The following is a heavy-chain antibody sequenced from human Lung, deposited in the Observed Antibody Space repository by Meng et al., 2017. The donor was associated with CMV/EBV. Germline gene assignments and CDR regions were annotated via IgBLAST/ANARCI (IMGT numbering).Heavy chain of an antibody. V-gene: IGHV3-21*04. D-gene: IGHD2-2*01. J-gene: IGHJ2*01. Sequence: GESLKISCAASGFTLNTHTMNWVRQAPGKGLQWVSSIASSSRHMFYADSVKGRFTISRDNAKNSLYLPMNSLRAEDTAVYYCARDLSVAADRGLNWYFDLWXRGNXVTVDS. CDR3: ARDLSVAADRGLNWYFDL. CDR2: IASSSRHM. CDR1: GFTLNTHT.